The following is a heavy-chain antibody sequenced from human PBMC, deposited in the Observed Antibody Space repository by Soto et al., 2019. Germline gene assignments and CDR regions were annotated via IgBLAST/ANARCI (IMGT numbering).Heavy chain of an antibody. Sequence: QVQLQGSGPGQVKPSETLSLTYTVSGDSISDYFYWSWIRQPAGKGLEWSGRIYTDGTTKYNPSLKIRVTLSLDKSKNQFSLRLSSVTAADTAVYYFAREVRGGFTGIFDQWGRGSRVTVSS. V-gene: IGHV4-4*07. J-gene: IGHJ4*02. CDR1: GDSISDYFY. CDR2: IYTDGTT. CDR3: AREVRGGFTGIFDQ. D-gene: IGHD2-15*01.